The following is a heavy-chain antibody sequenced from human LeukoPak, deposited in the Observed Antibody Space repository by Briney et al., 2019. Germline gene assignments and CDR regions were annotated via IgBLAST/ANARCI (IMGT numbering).Heavy chain of an antibody. V-gene: IGHV3-48*01. CDR1: GFTFSTYS. CDR3: AKDWAHIVVVIAITPLGYFDY. CDR2: ISSSSSTI. J-gene: IGHJ4*02. D-gene: IGHD2-21*01. Sequence: PGGSLRLSCAASGFTFSTYSMNWVRQAPGKGLEWVSYISSSSSTIYYADSVKGRFTISRDNAKNSLYLQMNSLRAEDTAVYYCAKDWAHIVVVIAITPLGYFDYWGQGTLVTVSS.